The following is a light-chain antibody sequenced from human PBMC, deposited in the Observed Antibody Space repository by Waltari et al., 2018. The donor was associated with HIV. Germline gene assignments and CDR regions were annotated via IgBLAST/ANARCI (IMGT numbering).Light chain of an antibody. CDR3: QQLNTYPPT. J-gene: IGKJ4*01. V-gene: IGKV1-9*01. Sequence: DTQLTQSPPFLSASVGDRVTITCRASQGIAGYLAWYQQKPGKPPNFLIYETSTLQNGVPSRFSGSGSGTEFTLTISSLQPEDFTTYYCQQLNTYPPTFGGGTKVEIK. CDR1: QGIAGY. CDR2: ETS.